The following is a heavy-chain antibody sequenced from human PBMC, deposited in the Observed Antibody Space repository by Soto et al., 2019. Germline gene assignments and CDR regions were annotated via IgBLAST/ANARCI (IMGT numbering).Heavy chain of an antibody. J-gene: IGHJ6*02. Sequence: PGESLKISCKGSGYSFTSYWISWVRQMPGKGLEWMGRIDPSDSYTNYSPSFQGHVTISADKSISTAYLQWSSLKASDTAMYYCARLNRSSGWYRYYYYYGMDVWGQGTTVTVSS. V-gene: IGHV5-10-1*01. CDR1: GYSFTSYW. D-gene: IGHD6-19*01. CDR3: ARLNRSSGWYRYYYYYGMDV. CDR2: IDPSDSYT.